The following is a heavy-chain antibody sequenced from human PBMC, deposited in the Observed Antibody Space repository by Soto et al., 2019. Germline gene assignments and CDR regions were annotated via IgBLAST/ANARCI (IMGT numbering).Heavy chain of an antibody. CDR3: ARDHSSSWRGWFDP. CDR1: GFTFSSYG. Sequence: QVQLVESGGGVVQPGRSLRLSCAASGFTFSSYGMHWVRQAPGKGLEWVAVIWYDGSNKYYADSVKGRFTISRDNSKNTLYLQMNSLRAEDTAVYYCARDHSSSWRGWFDPWGQGTLVTVSS. CDR2: IWYDGSNK. J-gene: IGHJ5*02. D-gene: IGHD6-13*01. V-gene: IGHV3-33*01.